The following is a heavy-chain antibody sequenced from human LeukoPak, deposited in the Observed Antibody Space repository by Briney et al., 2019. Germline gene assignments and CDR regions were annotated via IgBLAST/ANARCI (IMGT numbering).Heavy chain of an antibody. CDR1: GGSFSGYY. D-gene: IGHD3-9*01. CDR2: INHSGST. Sequence: SETLSLTCAVYGGSFSGYYWSWIRQPPGKGLEWIGEINHSGSTNYNPSLKSRVTISVDTSKNQFSLKLSSVTAADTAVYYCASMRRYFDWSPYYYYMDVWGKGTTVTVSS. CDR3: ASMRRYFDWSPYYYYMDV. V-gene: IGHV4-34*01. J-gene: IGHJ6*03.